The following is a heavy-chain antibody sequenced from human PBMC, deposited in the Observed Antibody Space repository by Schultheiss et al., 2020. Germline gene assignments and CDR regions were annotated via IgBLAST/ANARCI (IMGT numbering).Heavy chain of an antibody. D-gene: IGHD2-21*01. CDR1: GFTFSSYS. CDR3: ARGRRVDSIFQLGPGWFDL. J-gene: IGHJ5*02. Sequence: GGSLRLSCAASGFTFSSYSMNWVRQAPGKGLEWVSSISSSSSYIYYADSVKGRFTISRDNAKNSLYLQMNSLRAEDTAVYFCARGRRVDSIFQLGPGWFDLWGQGTLVTVSS. V-gene: IGHV3-21*01. CDR2: ISSSSSYI.